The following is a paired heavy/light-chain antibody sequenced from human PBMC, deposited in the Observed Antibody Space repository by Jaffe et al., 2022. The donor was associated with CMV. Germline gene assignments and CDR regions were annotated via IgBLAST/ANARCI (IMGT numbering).Heavy chain of an antibody. J-gene: IGHJ4*02. CDR2: FYVDGST. V-gene: IGHV3-53*01. CDR1: GFSVTTNY. D-gene: IGHD3-10*01. CDR3: ARGAFGRPLDY. Sequence: EEQLVESGGGLIQPGGSLRLSCAASGFSVTTNYMNWVRQAPGKGLEWVSVFYVDGSTEYADSVKGRFTVSRDISKNTAYLQMNSLRVEDTAMYYCARGAFGRPLDYWGQGTLVTVSS.
Light chain of an antibody. CDR3: LLYYSGAWM. Sequence: QTVVTQEPSLTVSPGGTVTLTCASSTGAVTTGRYANWFQQKPGQAPRALIYGTANTHSWTPVRFSGSLLGGKAALTLSDVQPEDEADYFCLLYYSGAWMFGGGTRLTVL. CDR2: GTA. J-gene: IGLJ3*02. CDR1: TGAVTTGRY. V-gene: IGLV7-43*01.